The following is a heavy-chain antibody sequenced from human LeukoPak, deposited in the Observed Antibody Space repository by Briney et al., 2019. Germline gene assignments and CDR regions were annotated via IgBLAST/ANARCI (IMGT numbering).Heavy chain of an antibody. V-gene: IGHV4-34*01. CDR3: ARGRVQLEV. CDR1: GFTFNDYY. J-gene: IGHJ4*02. CDR2: INHSGST. Sequence: PGGSLRLSCAASGFTFNDYYMSWLRQPPGKGLEWIGEINHSGSTNYNPSLKSRVTISLDTSKNQFSLKLSSVTAADTAVYYCARGRVQLEVWGQGALVTVSS. D-gene: IGHD1-1*01.